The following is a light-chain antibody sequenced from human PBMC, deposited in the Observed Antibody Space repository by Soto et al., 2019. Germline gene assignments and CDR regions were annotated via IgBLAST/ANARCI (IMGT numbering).Light chain of an antibody. Sequence: DIQMTQSPSTLSASVGDRVTITCRASQSISTWLAWYQQKPGKAPKVLIYEASKLESGVPSRFSGSGSGTEFTLNISTLQPDDVATYYCQQYNSYQWTFGQGTKGEIK. V-gene: IGKV1-5*01. J-gene: IGKJ1*01. CDR2: EAS. CDR1: QSISTW. CDR3: QQYNSYQWT.